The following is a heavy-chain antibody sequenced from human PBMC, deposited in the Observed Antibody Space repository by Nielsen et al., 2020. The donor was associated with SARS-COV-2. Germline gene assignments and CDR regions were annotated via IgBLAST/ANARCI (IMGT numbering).Heavy chain of an antibody. CDR1: GCSISSGDYY. J-gene: IGHJ4*02. Sequence: SETLSLTCTVSGCSISSGDYYWSSIRQPPGKGLEWIGYIYYSGSTYYNPSLKSRVTISVDTSKNQFSLKLSSVTAADTAVYYCARERMGVRGVKNWGQGTLVTVSS. V-gene: IGHV4-30-4*01. D-gene: IGHD3-10*01. CDR2: IYYSGST. CDR3: ARERMGVRGVKN.